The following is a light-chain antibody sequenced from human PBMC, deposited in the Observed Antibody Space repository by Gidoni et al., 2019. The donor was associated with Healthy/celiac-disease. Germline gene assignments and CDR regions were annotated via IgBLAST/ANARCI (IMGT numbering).Light chain of an antibody. Sequence: IQITQSPSSLSASVGDRVTITCRASQSISSYLNWYQQKPGKATKLLIYAASSLQSGVASRRGGSGARTDFTLTISRLQAEDFATYYCQQSYSTLTFGGGTKVEIK. J-gene: IGKJ4*01. V-gene: IGKV1-39*01. CDR2: AAS. CDR3: QQSYSTLT. CDR1: QSISSY.